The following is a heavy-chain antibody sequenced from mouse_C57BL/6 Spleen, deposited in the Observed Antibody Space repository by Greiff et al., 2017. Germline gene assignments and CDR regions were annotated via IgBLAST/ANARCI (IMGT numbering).Heavy chain of an antibody. D-gene: IGHD2-1*01. CDR2: VYPYNDGT. V-gene: IGHV1-36*01. J-gene: IGHJ4*01. CDR1: GFTFTDYY. Sequence: VQLQQSGPVLVKPGPSVKISCKASGFTFTDYYMHWVKQSHGKSLEWIGLVYPYNDGTSYNQKFKGKATLTVDTSYSTAYMELNSLTSEESAVYYCAIIYCGNEDAMDYWGQGTSVTVSS. CDR3: AIIYCGNEDAMDY.